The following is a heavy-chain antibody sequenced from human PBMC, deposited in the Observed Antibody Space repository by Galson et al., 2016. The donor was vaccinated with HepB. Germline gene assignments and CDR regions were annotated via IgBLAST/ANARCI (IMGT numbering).Heavy chain of an antibody. D-gene: IGHD6-19*01. CDR2: IIPIFGAA. CDR3: ARDRSRGWFDSSDI. CDR1: GGTFSNYG. Sequence: SVKVSCKASGGTFSNYGISWVRQAPGQGLEWMGGIIPIFGAANYEQKFQGRVTISADEATNTVYMELSSLTSEDTAVYYCARDRSRGWFDSSDIWGQGTMVTVSS. V-gene: IGHV1-69*13. J-gene: IGHJ3*02.